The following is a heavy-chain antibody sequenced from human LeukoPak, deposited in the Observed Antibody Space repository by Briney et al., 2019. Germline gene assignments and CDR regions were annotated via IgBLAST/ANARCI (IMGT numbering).Heavy chain of an antibody. CDR2: IKQDGSEK. Sequence: GGSLRPSCAASGFTFSSYWMSWVRQAPGKGLEWVANIKQDGSEKYYVDSVKGRFTASRDNAKNSLYLQMNSLRAEDTAVYYCARVFNFWSGYYRDSWGQGTLVTVSS. V-gene: IGHV3-7*04. CDR3: ARVFNFWSGYYRDS. D-gene: IGHD3-3*01. CDR1: GFTFSSYW. J-gene: IGHJ4*02.